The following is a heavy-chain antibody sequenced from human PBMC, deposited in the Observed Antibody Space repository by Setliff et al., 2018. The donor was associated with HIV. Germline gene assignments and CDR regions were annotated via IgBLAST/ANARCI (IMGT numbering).Heavy chain of an antibody. CDR3: ARSRESSGYYRDYYYYLDV. J-gene: IGHJ6*03. CDR1: VGSISSGSYY. Sequence: SETLSLTCTVSVGSISSGSYYGSWIRQPAGKGLEWIGHIYTSGSTNYNPSLKSRVTISVHTSKNQFSLKLSSVTAADTAVYYCARSRESSGYYRDYYYYLDVWGKGTTVTVSS. CDR2: IYTSGST. V-gene: IGHV4-61*09. D-gene: IGHD6-19*01.